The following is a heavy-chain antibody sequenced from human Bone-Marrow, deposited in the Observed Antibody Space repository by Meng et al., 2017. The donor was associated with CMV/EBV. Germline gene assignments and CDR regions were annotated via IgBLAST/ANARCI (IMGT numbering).Heavy chain of an antibody. J-gene: IGHJ5*02. CDR2: IYYSGST. CDR1: GGSISSYY. CDR3: ARLPAAKHNWFDP. V-gene: IGHV4-59*01. Sequence: SETLSLTCTVSGGSISSYYWSWIRQPPGKGLEWIGYIYYSGSTNYNPSLKSRVTISVDTSKNQFSLKLSSVTAADTAVYYCARLPAAKHNWFDPWGQGPLVTVYS. D-gene: IGHD2-2*01.